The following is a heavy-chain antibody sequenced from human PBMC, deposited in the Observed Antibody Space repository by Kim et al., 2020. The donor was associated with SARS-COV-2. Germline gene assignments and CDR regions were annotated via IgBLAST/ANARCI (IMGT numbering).Heavy chain of an antibody. V-gene: IGHV4-39*01. Sequence: SETLSLTCVVSTGSVTNDFFYWGWSRQSPGRGLEWIGGIYHNGNTLYNPSLKTRVTISLDTSKTRLSLHVTSATPADTAVYFCTTEIFADPTGWGPGALVTVSS. CDR2: IYHNGNT. D-gene: IGHD3-3*01. J-gene: IGHJ4*01. CDR3: TTEIFADPTG. CDR1: TGSVTNDFFY.